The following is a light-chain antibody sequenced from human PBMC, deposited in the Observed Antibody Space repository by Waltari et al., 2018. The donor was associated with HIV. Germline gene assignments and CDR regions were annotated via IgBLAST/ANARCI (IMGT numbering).Light chain of an antibody. CDR3: QAWDSSTEV. CDR1: KLGDKY. J-gene: IGLJ2*01. V-gene: IGLV3-1*01. Sequence: SDELTQPPSVSVFPGQTASITCSGDKLGDKYVCWYQQKPGQSPVVVIYQDDKRPSGIPERFSGSNSGNTATLTISGTQAMDEADYYCQAWDSSTEVFGGGTKLTV. CDR2: QDD.